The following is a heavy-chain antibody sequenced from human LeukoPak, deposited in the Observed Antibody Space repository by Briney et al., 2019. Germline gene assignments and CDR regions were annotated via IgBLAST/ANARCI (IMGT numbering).Heavy chain of an antibody. CDR2: MNPNSGNT. CDR3: ARRAVAYYYYYYMDV. J-gene: IGHJ6*03. CDR1: GYTFTSYD. Sequence: GSVKVSCKASGYTFTSYDINWVRQATGQGLEWMGWMNPNSGNTGYAQKFQGRVTITRNTSISTAYMDLSSLRSGDTAVYYCARRAVAYYYYYYMDVWGKGTTVTVSS. D-gene: IGHD6-19*01. V-gene: IGHV1-8*03.